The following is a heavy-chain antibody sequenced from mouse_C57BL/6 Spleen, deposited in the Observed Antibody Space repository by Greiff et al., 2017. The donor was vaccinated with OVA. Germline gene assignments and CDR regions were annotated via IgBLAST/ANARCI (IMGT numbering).Heavy chain of an antibody. J-gene: IGHJ1*03. V-gene: IGHV3-6*01. D-gene: IGHD1-1*01. CDR1: GYSITSGYY. CDR3: ARPDYGSTYFDV. Sequence: ESGPGLVKPSQSLSLTCSVTGYSITSGYYWNWIRQFPGNKLEWMGYISYDGSNNYNPSLKNRISITRDTSKNQFFLKLNSVTTEDTATYYCARPDYGSTYFDVWGTGTTVTVSS. CDR2: ISYDGSN.